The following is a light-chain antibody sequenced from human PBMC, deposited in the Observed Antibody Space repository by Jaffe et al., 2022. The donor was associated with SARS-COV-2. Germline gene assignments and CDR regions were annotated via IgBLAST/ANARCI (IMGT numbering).Light chain of an antibody. CDR1: QSVLYSSNNKNY. Sequence: DIVMTQSPDSLAVSLGERATINCKSSQSVLYSSNNKNYLAWYQQKPGQPPKLLIYWASTRQSGVPDRISGSGSGTDFTLTISSLQAEDVAVYYCHQYYSVPFTFGPGTKVDIK. CDR2: WAS. J-gene: IGKJ3*01. CDR3: HQYYSVPFT. V-gene: IGKV4-1*01.